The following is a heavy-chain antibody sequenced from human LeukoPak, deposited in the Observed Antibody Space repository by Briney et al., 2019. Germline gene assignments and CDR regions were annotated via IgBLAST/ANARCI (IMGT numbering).Heavy chain of an antibody. Sequence: GSLRLSCAASGFTFSSYSMNWVRQAPGKGLEWIASIYYSGTTHYNPSLKSRVTISVDTSERQFSLKLSSVTAADTAAYYCARHMTVTYDAFDIWGQGTMVTVSS. J-gene: IGHJ3*02. V-gene: IGHV4-59*08. CDR1: GFTFSSYS. D-gene: IGHD3-22*01. CDR3: ARHMTVTYDAFDI. CDR2: IYYSGTT.